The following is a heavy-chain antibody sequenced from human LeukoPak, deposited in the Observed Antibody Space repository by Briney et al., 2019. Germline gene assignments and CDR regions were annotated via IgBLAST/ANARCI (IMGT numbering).Heavy chain of an antibody. V-gene: IGHV4-30-4*01. CDR1: GGSISSGDYY. D-gene: IGHD2-8*01. CDR3: ARGNGQRGPNRFDP. Sequence: PSETLSLTCTVSGGSISSGDYYWSWIRQPPGKGLEWIGYIYYSGSTYYNPSLKSRVTISVDTSKNQFSLRLSSVTAADTAVYYCARGNGQRGPNRFDPWGQGTLVTVSS. CDR2: IYYSGST. J-gene: IGHJ5*02.